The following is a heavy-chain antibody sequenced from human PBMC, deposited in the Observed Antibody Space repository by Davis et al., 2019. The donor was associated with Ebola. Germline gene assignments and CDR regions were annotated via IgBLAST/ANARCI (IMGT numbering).Heavy chain of an antibody. V-gene: IGHV1-69*13. CDR2: IIPIFVTT. CDR3: AKDLPTPAAAGTFYYYYGMDV. J-gene: IGHJ6*02. D-gene: IGHD6-13*01. CDR1: GGTFSIYA. Sequence: SVKVSCKASGGTFSIYAINWVRQAPGQGLEWMGEIIPIFVTTNYAQKFQGRVMITADESTSTAYMELSSLRSEDTAVYYCAKDLPTPAAAGTFYYYYGMDVWGQGTTVTVSS.